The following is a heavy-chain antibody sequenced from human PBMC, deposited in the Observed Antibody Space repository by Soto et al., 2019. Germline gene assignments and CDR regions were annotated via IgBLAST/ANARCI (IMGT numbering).Heavy chain of an antibody. Sequence: GGSLRLSCAASGFTFSSYWMSWVRQAPGKGLEWVANIKQDGSEKYYVDSVKGRFTNSRDNAKNSLYLQMNSLRAEDTAVYYCARDYVYVGSSGKYYMDVWGKGTTVTVSS. V-gene: IGHV3-7*01. D-gene: IGHD3-16*01. CDR1: GFTFSSYW. CDR3: ARDYVYVGSSGKYYMDV. J-gene: IGHJ6*03. CDR2: IKQDGSEK.